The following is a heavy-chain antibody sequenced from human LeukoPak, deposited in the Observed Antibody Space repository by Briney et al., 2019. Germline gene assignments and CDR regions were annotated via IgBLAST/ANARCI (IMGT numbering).Heavy chain of an antibody. CDR1: GYTFTSYD. D-gene: IGHD6-19*01. CDR3: ARVSYSSGWYGLDY. CDR2: MNPNSGNT. Sequence: GASVRVSCTASGYTFTSYDINWVRQAPGQGLEWMGWMNPNSGNTGYAQKFQGRVTITRNTSISTAYMELSSLRSEDTAVYYCARVSYSSGWYGLDYWGQGTLVTVSS. V-gene: IGHV1-8*01. J-gene: IGHJ4*02.